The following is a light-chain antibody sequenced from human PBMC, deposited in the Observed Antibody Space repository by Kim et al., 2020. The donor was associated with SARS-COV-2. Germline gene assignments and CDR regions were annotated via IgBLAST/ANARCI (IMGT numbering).Light chain of an antibody. CDR1: NLGDKY. V-gene: IGLV3-1*01. CDR2: QNK. J-gene: IGLJ1*01. Sequence: PGKTASIPCSGYNLGDKYVSWYQQRPGQSPVVVIYQNKQRPSGIPERFSGSNSGNTATLTISGTQAMDEADYYCQAWDSSTHNYVFGAGTKVTVL. CDR3: QAWDSSTHNYV.